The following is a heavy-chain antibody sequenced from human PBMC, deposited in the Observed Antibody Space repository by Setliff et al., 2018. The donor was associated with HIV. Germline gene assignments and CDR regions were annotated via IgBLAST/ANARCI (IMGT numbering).Heavy chain of an antibody. CDR1: GGSFSGYY. V-gene: IGHV4-34*01. J-gene: IGHJ4*01. CDR2: INYGRTT. CDR3: VRRRGPMVRGVDPSPSYYFDY. Sequence: PSETLSLTCAVYGGSFSGYYWSWIRQSPGKGLEWIGEINYGRTTNYNPSLESRVTISVDTSKNQFSLRMKSVNAGDTGKYYCVRRRGPMVRGVDPSPSYYFDYWGQGMLVTVSS. D-gene: IGHD3-10*01.